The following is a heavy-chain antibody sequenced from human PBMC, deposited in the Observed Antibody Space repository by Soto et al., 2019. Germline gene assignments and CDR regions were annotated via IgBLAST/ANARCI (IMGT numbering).Heavy chain of an antibody. J-gene: IGHJ4*02. CDR2: IIPIFGTA. D-gene: IGHD2-21*02. Sequence: ASVKVSCKASGVTFSSYAISWVRQAPGQGLEWMGGIIPIFGTANYAQKFQGRVTITADESTSTAYMELSSLRSEDTAVYYCARDQNAYCGGDCSKSPFDYWGQGTLVTVSS. CDR1: GVTFSSYA. V-gene: IGHV1-69*13. CDR3: ARDQNAYCGGDCSKSPFDY.